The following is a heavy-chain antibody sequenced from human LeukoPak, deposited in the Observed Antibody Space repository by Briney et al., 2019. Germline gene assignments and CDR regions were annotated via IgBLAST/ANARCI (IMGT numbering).Heavy chain of an antibody. J-gene: IGHJ4*02. Sequence: PGGSLRLSCTASGFTFNTEAMTWVRQAPGKGLEWVSTISDSGGTTYYTDSVKGRFTISRDNSKKIVSLQMSSLRAEDTALYYCAKGLGFLPQFDYWSQVSLVAVSS. CDR2: ISDSGGTT. CDR3: AKGLGFLPQFDY. CDR1: GFTFNTEA. D-gene: IGHD1-26*01. V-gene: IGHV3-23*01.